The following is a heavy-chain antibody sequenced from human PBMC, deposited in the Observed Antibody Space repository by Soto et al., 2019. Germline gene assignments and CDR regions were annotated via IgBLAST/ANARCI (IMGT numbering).Heavy chain of an antibody. Sequence: PGGSLRLSCAASGFTVSSNYMSWVRQAPGKGLEWVSVIYSGGSTYYADSVKGRFTISRDNSKNTLYLQMNSLRAEDTAVYYCASIRDGYNSEGYWGQGTLVTVSS. D-gene: IGHD1-1*01. CDR1: GFTVSSNY. J-gene: IGHJ4*02. CDR3: ASIRDGYNSEGY. CDR2: IYSGGST. V-gene: IGHV3-53*01.